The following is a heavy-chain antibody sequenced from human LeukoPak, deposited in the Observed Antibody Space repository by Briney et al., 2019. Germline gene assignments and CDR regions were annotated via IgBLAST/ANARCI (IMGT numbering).Heavy chain of an antibody. CDR1: GGSISSGGYY. CDR2: IYYSGST. Sequence: SETLSLTCTVSGGSISSGGYYWSWIRQHPGKGLEWIGYIYYSGSTYYNPSLKSRVTISVDTSKNQFSLKLSSVTAADTAVYYCARGYSSPLHFDYWGQGTLVTVSS. D-gene: IGHD6-13*01. V-gene: IGHV4-31*03. J-gene: IGHJ4*02. CDR3: ARGYSSPLHFDY.